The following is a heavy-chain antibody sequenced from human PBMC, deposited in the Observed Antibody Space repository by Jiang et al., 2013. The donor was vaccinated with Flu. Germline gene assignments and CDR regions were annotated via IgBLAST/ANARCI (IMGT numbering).Heavy chain of an antibody. Sequence: GYTFTSYAMNWVRQAPGQGLEWMGWINTNTGNPTYAQGFTGRFVFSLDTSVSTAYLQISSLKAEDTAVYYCARSHRTAYSSSFSVNYWGQGTLVTVSS. CDR2: INTNTGNP. CDR1: GYTFTSYA. V-gene: IGHV7-4-1*02. CDR3: ARSHRTAYSSSFSVNY. J-gene: IGHJ4*02. D-gene: IGHD6-6*01.